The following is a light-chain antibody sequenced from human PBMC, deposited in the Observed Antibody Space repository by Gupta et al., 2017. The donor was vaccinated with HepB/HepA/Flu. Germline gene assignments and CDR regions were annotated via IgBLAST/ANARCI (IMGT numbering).Light chain of an antibody. CDR1: QNINIW. V-gene: IGKV1-5*03. CDR2: KAS. CDR3: QQYGGSSRT. Sequence: HMPLSPSTLSASVGDRFTITCRASQNINIWLSWYQQKPGNPPTLLIYKASSLESGVPSRFSGSGSGTEFTLTISSLQPDDFATYCWQQYGGSSRTFGQGSKVEIK. J-gene: IGKJ1*01.